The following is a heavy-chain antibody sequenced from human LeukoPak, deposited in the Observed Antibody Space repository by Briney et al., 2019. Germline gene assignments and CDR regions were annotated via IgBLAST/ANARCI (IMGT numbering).Heavy chain of an antibody. CDR2: ISGFGYIT. CDR3: AKDIENYDSTGHFDY. D-gene: IGHD3-22*01. V-gene: IGHV3-43*02. J-gene: IGHJ4*02. CDR1: GFTFGDYA. Sequence: QPGGSLRLSCAASGFTFGDYAMHWVRHVPGKGLEWVSLISGFGYITYYAYSVKGRFTVSRYNSKNSLYLQMNGLRIEDTAFYYCAKDIENYDSTGHFDYWGQGTLVTVSS.